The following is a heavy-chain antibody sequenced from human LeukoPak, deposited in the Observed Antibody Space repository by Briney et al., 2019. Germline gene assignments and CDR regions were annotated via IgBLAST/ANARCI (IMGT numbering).Heavy chain of an antibody. CDR1: GFTFSNYA. CDR2: ISGSGARI. CDR3: AKDRGLVGATPSNFDY. V-gene: IGHV3-23*01. J-gene: IGHJ4*02. D-gene: IGHD1-26*01. Sequence: PGGSLRLSCAASGFTFSNYAMNWVRQAPGSGLEWVSGISGSGARIYNADSVKGRFTISRDNSNNTVYMQMNSLRAEDTPVYYCAKDRGLVGATPSNFDYWGQGTLVTVSS.